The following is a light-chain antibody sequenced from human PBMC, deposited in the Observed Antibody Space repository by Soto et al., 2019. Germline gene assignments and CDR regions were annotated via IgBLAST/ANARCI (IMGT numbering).Light chain of an antibody. CDR1: NIGSKS. CDR3: QVWDSSSDLGV. V-gene: IGLV3-21*02. CDR2: DDS. Sequence: SYELTQPPSVSVAPGQTARITWGGNNIGSKSVLRYQQKPVQAPVLVGYDDSDRPSGIPERFSGANSGNTATLTNSRVEAGDEADYYCQVWDSSSDLGVFGGGTKLTVL. J-gene: IGLJ3*02.